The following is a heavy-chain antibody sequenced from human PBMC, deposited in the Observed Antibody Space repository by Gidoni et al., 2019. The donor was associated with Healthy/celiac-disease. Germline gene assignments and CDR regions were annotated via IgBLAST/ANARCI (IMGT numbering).Heavy chain of an antibody. Sequence: EVQLVESGGGLVQPGGSLRLSCAASGFTFSSYSMNWVRQAPGKGLEWVAYISSSSSTIYYADSVKGRFTISRDNAKNSLYLQMNSLRDEDTAVYYCARDTCGGDCYSGWYFDLWGRGTLVTVSS. CDR2: ISSSSSTI. D-gene: IGHD2-21*02. CDR3: ARDTCGGDCYSGWYFDL. CDR1: GFTFSSYS. J-gene: IGHJ2*01. V-gene: IGHV3-48*02.